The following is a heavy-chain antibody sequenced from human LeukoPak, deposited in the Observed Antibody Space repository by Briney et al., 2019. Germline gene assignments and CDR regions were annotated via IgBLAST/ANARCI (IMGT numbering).Heavy chain of an antibody. CDR3: ARDYYGSGSYGWFDP. Sequence: ASVKVSCKASGYTFTSYGISWVQQAPGQGLEWMGWISAYNGNTNYAQKLQGRVTMTTDTSTSTAYMELRSLRSDDTAVYYCARDYYGSGSYGWFDPWGQGTLVTVSS. V-gene: IGHV1-18*01. CDR1: GYTFTSYG. D-gene: IGHD3-10*01. CDR2: ISAYNGNT. J-gene: IGHJ5*02.